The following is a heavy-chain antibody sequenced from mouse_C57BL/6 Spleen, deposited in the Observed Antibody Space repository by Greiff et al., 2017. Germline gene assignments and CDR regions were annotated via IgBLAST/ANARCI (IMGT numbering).Heavy chain of an antibody. CDR3: ARVPAYYSNYIDY. V-gene: IGHV3-6*01. CDR1: GYSITSGYY. Sequence: EVQLVESGPGLVKPSQSLSLTCSVTGYSITSGYYWNWIRQFPGNKLEWMGYISYDGSNNYNPSLKNRISITRDTSKNQFFLKLNSVTTEDTATYYCARVPAYYSNYIDYWGQGTTLTVSS. D-gene: IGHD2-5*01. J-gene: IGHJ2*01. CDR2: ISYDGSN.